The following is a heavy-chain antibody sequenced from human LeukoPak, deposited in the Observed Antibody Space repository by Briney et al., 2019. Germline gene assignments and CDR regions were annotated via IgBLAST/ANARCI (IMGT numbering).Heavy chain of an antibody. J-gene: IGHJ4*02. Sequence: GGSLRLSCAASGFTFSSYAMSWVRQAPGGRLQGGSGITASGTNTYDADSVKGRLTISRDHSKNTLYLQMNSLRAEDTAVYYCAKDRVATVAPRQLDYWGQGTLVTVSS. V-gene: IGHV3-23*01. CDR3: AKDRVATVAPRQLDY. D-gene: IGHD5-12*01. CDR1: GFTFSSYA. CDR2: ITASGTNT.